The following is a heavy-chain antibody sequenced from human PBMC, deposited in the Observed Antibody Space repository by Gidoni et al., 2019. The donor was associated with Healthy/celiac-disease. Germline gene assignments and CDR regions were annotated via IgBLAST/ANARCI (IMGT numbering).Heavy chain of an antibody. J-gene: IGHJ4*02. D-gene: IGHD3-16*02. V-gene: IGHV3-23*01. CDR1: GFTFSSYA. CDR2: ISGSGGST. CDR3: AKAPPLWGTFGGVIVTNHYFDY. Sequence: EVQLLESGGGLVQPGGSLRLSCAASGFTFSSYAMSWVRQAPGKGLEWVAAISGSGGSTYHADSVKGRFTISRDNSKNTLYLQMNSLRAEDTAVYYCAKAPPLWGTFGGVIVTNHYFDYWGQGTLVTVSS.